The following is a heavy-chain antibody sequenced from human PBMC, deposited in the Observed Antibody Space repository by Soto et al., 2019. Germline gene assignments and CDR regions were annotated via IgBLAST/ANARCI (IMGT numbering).Heavy chain of an antibody. CDR3: AREEFSAGSSSSGTLRYVYYGMDV. V-gene: IGHV1-3*01. Sequence: ASVKVSCKASGYTFTSYAMHWVRQAPGQRLEWMGWINAGNGNTKYSQKFQGRVTITRDTSASTAYMELSSLRSEDTAVYYCAREEFSAGSSSSGTLRYVYYGMDVWGKGKTVTVSS. D-gene: IGHD6-6*01. CDR1: GYTFTSYA. J-gene: IGHJ6*04. CDR2: INAGNGNT.